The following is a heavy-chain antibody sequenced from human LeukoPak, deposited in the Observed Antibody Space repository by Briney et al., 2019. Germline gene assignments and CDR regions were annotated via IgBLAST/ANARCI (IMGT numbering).Heavy chain of an antibody. CDR1: GFTFDDYA. CDR2: ISWNSGSI. V-gene: IGHV3-9*01. J-gene: IGHJ6*02. CDR3: GKDIKVEVYVFNGMDV. Sequence: GGSLRLSCAASGFTFDDYAMHWVRHAPGKGLEWVSGISWNSGSIGYADSVKGRFTISRDNAKNSLYLQMNSLRAEDTALYYCGKDIKVEVYVFNGMDVWGQGTTVTVSS. D-gene: IGHD3-16*01.